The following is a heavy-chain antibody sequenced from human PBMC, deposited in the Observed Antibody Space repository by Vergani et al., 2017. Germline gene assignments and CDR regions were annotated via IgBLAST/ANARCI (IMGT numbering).Heavy chain of an antibody. D-gene: IGHD6-19*01. CDR3: ARHSTVEWLVKLGWIDP. Sequence: QLQLQESGPGLVKTSATLSLPCSVSGASIRSSNYYWGWIRQPPGKGLEWIASIYYSGSTYYNPSLKSRVTISVDTSKNQFSLKLSSVTAADTAVYFCARHSTVEWLVKLGWIDPWGQGSLVTVSS. J-gene: IGHJ5*02. V-gene: IGHV4-39*01. CDR2: IYYSGST. CDR1: GASIRSSNYY.